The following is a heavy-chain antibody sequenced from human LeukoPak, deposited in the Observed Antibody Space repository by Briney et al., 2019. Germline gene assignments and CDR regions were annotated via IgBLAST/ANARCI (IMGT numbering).Heavy chain of an antibody. Sequence: SQTLSLTCAISGDSVSSNSAAWNWIRQSPSRGLEWLGRTYYRSKWYNDYAVSVKSRITINPDTSKNQFSLQLNSVTPEDTAVYYCARDRPVKGSYSLLGLRYYYYMDVWGKGTTVTVSS. D-gene: IGHD1-26*01. CDR2: TYYRSKWYN. CDR3: ARDRPVKGSYSLLGLRYYYYMDV. J-gene: IGHJ6*03. V-gene: IGHV6-1*01. CDR1: GDSVSSNSAA.